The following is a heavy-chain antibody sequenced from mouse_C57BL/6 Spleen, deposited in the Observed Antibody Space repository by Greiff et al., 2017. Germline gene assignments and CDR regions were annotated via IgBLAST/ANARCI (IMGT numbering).Heavy chain of an antibody. CDR3: TRKGLRPGFDY. V-gene: IGHV1-15*01. CDR2: IDPETGGT. D-gene: IGHD2-4*01. Sequence: VKLVESGAELVRPGASVTLSCKASGYTFTDYEMHWVKQTPVHGLEWIGAIDPETGGTAYNQKFKGKAILTADKSSSTAYMELRSLTSEDSAVYYCTRKGLRPGFDYWGQGTTLTVSS. J-gene: IGHJ2*01. CDR1: GYTFTDYE.